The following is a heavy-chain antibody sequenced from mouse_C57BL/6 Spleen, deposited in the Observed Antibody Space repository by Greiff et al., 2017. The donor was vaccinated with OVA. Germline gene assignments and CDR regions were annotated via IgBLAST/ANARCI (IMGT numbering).Heavy chain of an antibody. CDR1: GYTFTNYW. CDR2: IYPGGGYT. D-gene: IGHD2-5*01. CDR3: ARMGYTNYEGDY. Sequence: VKLLESGAELVRPGTSVKMSCKASGYTFTNYWIGWAKQRPGHGLEWIGDIYPGGGYTNYNEKFKGKATLTADKSSRTAYMQFSSLTSEDSAIYYCARMGYTNYEGDYWGQGTTLTVSS. J-gene: IGHJ2*01. V-gene: IGHV1-63*01.